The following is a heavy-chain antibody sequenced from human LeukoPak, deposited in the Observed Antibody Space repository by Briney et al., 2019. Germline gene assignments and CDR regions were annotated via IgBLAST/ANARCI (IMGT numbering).Heavy chain of an antibody. CDR3: ARGLGRYCTNGVCYSYYFDY. CDR1: GGSISSYY. CDR2: ISYSGST. Sequence: SETLSLTCTVSGGSISSYYWSWIRQPPGKGLEWIGYISYSGSTNYNPSLKSRVTISVDTSKNQFSLKLSSVTAANTAVYYCARGLGRYCTNGVCYSYYFDYWGQGTLVTVSS. V-gene: IGHV4-59*01. D-gene: IGHD2-8*01. J-gene: IGHJ4*02.